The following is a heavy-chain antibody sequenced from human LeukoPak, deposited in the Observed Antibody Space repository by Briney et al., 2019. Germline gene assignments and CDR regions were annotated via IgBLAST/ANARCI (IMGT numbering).Heavy chain of an antibody. V-gene: IGHV3-30*02. CDR1: GFTSSSYG. Sequence: GGSLRLSCAASGFTSSSYGMHWVRQAPGKGLEWVAFIRYDGSNKYYTDSVKGRFTISRDNSKNTLYLQMNSLRAEDTAVYYCANGGPTYYYDSSGFYDAFDIWGQGTMVTVSS. CDR3: ANGGPTYYYDSSGFYDAFDI. CDR2: IRYDGSNK. J-gene: IGHJ3*02. D-gene: IGHD3-22*01.